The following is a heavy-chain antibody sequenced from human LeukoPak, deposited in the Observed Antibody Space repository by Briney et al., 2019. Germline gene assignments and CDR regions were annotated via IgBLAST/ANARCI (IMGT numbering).Heavy chain of an antibody. V-gene: IGHV1-18*01. CDR1: GYTFTSYG. CDR2: ISAYNGNT. CDR3: AMNIVVVVAATVDYYYMDV. D-gene: IGHD2-15*01. Sequence: GASVKVSCKASGYTFTSYGISWVRQAPGQGLEWMGWISAYNGNTNYAQKLQGRVTITADKSTSTAYMELSSLRSEDTAVYYCAMNIVVVVAATVDYYYMDVWGKGTTVTVPS. J-gene: IGHJ6*03.